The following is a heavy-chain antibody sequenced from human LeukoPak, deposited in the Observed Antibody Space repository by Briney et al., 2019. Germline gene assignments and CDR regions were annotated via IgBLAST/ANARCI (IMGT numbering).Heavy chain of an antibody. CDR2: INPNSGGT. V-gene: IGHV1-2*02. D-gene: IGHD1-1*01. CDR3: ARAYWNDVGWFDP. CDR1: GYTFAVYY. Sequence: GASVKVSCKASGYTFAVYYMHWVRQAPGQGLEWMGWINPNSGGTNYAQKFQGRVTMTRDTSISTAYMELSRLRSDDTAVYYCARAYWNDVGWFDPWGQGTLVTVSS. J-gene: IGHJ5*02.